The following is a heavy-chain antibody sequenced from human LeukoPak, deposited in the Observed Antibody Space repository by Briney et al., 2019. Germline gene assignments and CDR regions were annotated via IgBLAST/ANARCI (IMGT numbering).Heavy chain of an antibody. CDR3: ARELYYYDSRTPGY. Sequence: GASVKVSCKASGYTFTSYGISWVRQAPGQGLEWMGWISAYNGNTNYAQKLQGRVTMTTDTSTSTAYMELRSLRSDDTAVYYCARELYYYDSRTPGYWGRGTLVTVSS. V-gene: IGHV1-18*01. D-gene: IGHD3-22*01. J-gene: IGHJ4*02. CDR1: GYTFTSYG. CDR2: ISAYNGNT.